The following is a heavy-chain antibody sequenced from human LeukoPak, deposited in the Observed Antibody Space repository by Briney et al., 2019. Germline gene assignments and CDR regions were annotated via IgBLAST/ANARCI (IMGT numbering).Heavy chain of an antibody. D-gene: IGHD1-26*01. CDR1: GVIISSYA. CDR3: ATERVSPGFNLFGP. Sequence: GGSLRLSCAASGVIISSYAMSWVRQAPGKGLEWVSAINGRGDNTYYADFVKGRFTISRDNSKSTVYLQMNSLRTEDTAVYSCATERVSPGFNLFGPWGQRTLVTVSS. CDR2: INGRGDNT. J-gene: IGHJ5*02. V-gene: IGHV3-23*01.